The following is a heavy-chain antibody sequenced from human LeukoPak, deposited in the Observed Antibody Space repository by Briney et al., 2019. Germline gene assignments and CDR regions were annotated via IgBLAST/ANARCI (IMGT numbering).Heavy chain of an antibody. V-gene: IGHV3-11*04. CDR2: SSSTGNII. Sequence: PGGSLRLSCAASGFTFSDYYMTWIRQAPGKGLEWVSYSSSTGNIIFYADSVKGRFTISRDNAKNSLYLQMNSLRAEGTAVYYCARDPLIGSTYTTAWGYWGQGTLVTVSS. J-gene: IGHJ4*02. CDR1: GFTFSDYY. CDR3: ARDPLIGSTYTTAWGY. D-gene: IGHD2-2*01.